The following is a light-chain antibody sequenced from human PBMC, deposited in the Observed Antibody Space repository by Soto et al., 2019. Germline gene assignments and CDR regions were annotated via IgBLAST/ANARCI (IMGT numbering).Light chain of an antibody. V-gene: IGKV3-20*01. CDR1: QGGSNSY. Sequence: GLTQTPGTLSLSPGEMATLSCRASQGGSNSYLAWYQRRRGQAPRLLIYGASSRATGVPERFSGGGSGTDFTLTISRLEPEDFAAYYCQHFANSLTWTFGQGTKVDIK. CDR2: GAS. CDR3: QHFANSLTWT. J-gene: IGKJ1*01.